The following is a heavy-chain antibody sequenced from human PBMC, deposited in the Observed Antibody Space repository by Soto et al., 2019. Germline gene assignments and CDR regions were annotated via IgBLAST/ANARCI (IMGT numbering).Heavy chain of an antibody. V-gene: IGHV3-23*01. CDR3: AKVDCSGGSCRSRYFDY. D-gene: IGHD2-15*01. J-gene: IGHJ4*02. CDR2: ISGSGGST. CDR1: GFTFSSYA. Sequence: EVQLLESGGGLVQPGGSLRLSCAASGFTFSSYAMSWVRQAPGKGLEWVSAISGSGGSTYYADSVKGRFTISRDNSKNTLYLQMNSLRAEDTAVYYCAKVDCSGGSCRSRYFDYWGQGTLVTVSS.